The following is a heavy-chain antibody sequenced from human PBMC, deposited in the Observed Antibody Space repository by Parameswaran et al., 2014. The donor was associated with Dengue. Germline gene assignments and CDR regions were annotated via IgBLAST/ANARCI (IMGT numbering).Heavy chain of an antibody. D-gene: IGHD3-22*01. Sequence: RWIRQPPGKGLEWVSVIYSGGSTYYADSVKGRFTISRDNSKNTLYLQMNSLRAEDTAVYYCAKDLAVDYDSSGYYPDAFDIWGQGTMVTVSS. J-gene: IGHJ3*02. V-gene: IGHV3-53*01. CDR2: IYSGGST. CDR3: AKDLAVDYDSSGYYPDAFDI.